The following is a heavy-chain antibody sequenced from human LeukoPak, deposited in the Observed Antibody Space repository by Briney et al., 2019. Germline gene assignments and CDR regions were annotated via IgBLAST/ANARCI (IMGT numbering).Heavy chain of an antibody. CDR3: ARHVGTALFDY. V-gene: IGHV4-34*01. CDR2: INHSGST. D-gene: IGHD1-26*01. CDR1: GGSFSGYY. Sequence: RSSETLSLTCAVYGGSFSGYYWSWIRQPPGKGLEWIGEINHSGSTNYNPSLKSRVTISVDTSKNQFSLKLSSVTAADTAVYYCARHVGTALFDYWGQGTLVTVSS. J-gene: IGHJ4*02.